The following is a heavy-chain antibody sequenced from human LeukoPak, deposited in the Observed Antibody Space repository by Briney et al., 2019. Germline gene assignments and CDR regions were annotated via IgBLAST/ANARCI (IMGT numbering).Heavy chain of an antibody. CDR1: GLTVSSNY. V-gene: IGHV3-53*01. D-gene: IGHD1/OR15-1a*01. CDR2: LYSDGST. CDR3: ARSREHKYEVDY. J-gene: IGHJ4*02. Sequence: GGSLRLSCAASGLTVSSNYMSWVRQAPGKGLEWVSVLYSDGSTYYADSVKGRFTISRDNSENTLHLQMNSLRAEDTAVYYCARSREHKYEVDYWGQGTLVTVSS.